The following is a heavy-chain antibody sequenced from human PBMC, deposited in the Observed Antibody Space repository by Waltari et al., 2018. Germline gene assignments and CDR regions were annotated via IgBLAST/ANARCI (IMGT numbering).Heavy chain of an antibody. V-gene: IGHV3-73*01. CDR2: IRREPYNYAT. CDR1: ALSFRASS. CDR3: SGGEVTGTDF. Sequence: EVQVVESGGGLVQPGGSLKLPCATSALSFRASSIHWVRQNAGKGLEWVGRIRREPYNYATAYSASVKGRFTISRDDSKNTAFLQMNSLMTEDTAVYYCSGGEVTGTDFWGQGTLVTVSS. J-gene: IGHJ4*02. D-gene: IGHD6-19*01.